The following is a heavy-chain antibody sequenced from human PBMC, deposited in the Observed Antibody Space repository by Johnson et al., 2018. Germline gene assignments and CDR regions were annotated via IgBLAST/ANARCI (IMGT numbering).Heavy chain of an antibody. CDR1: GFIFSNDA. CDR2: INTYGDGT. CDR3: AKDRNDGYMDV. J-gene: IGHJ6*03. Sequence: VQLVQSGGGLVQPGGSLRVSCVASGFIFSNDAMSWVRQAPGKGLEWVSTINTYGDGTNYADAVKGRFSKSRDNSKNTRYIQMKSLRAEDTAVYYCAKDRNDGYMDVWGNGTTVTVSS. V-gene: IGHV3-23*04. D-gene: IGHD1-1*01.